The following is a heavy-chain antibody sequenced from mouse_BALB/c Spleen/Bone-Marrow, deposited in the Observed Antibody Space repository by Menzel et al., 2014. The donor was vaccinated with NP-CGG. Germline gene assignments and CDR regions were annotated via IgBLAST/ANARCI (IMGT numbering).Heavy chain of an antibody. V-gene: IGHV1-54*01. J-gene: IGHJ2*01. Sequence: QVQLQQPGAELVRPGTSVQVSCKASGYAFTNYLIEWVKQRPGQGLEWIGVINPGSGGTNYNEKFKGKATLTADKSSSPAYMHLSGLTSDDSAVYCCARHYLDYWGQGPTLTVSS. CDR3: ARHYLDY. CDR2: INPGSGGT. CDR1: GYAFTNYL.